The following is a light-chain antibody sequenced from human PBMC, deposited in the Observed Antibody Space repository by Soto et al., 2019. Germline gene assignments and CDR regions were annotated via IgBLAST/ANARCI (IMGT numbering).Light chain of an antibody. J-gene: IGKJ2*01. Sequence: EIVLTQSPGTLSLSPVERATLSCRASQSLSGNYLAWYQQKPGQAPRLLIFGVSSRATGIPDRFSGSGSGTDFTLTINRLEPEDFAVYYCHHYGSSPYTFGLGTKLEIK. CDR1: QSLSGNY. CDR3: HHYGSSPYT. V-gene: IGKV3-20*01. CDR2: GVS.